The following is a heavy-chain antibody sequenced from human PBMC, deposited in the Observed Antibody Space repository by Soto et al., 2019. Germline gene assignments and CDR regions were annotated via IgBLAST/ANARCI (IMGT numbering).Heavy chain of an antibody. CDR2: INHGGST. CDR1: GESLSDYS. J-gene: IGHJ4*02. D-gene: IGHD5-12*01. CDR3: ARGGGKSGYFFDY. Sequence: QVQLRQWGAGLLKPLETLSLRCAVYGESLSDYSWSWIRQSTEKGLEWIGEINHGGSTKSNPSLKSRVTISVDTSKNQVSLILTSATAADTAVYRCARGGGKSGYFFDYWGRGTLVTVSS. V-gene: IGHV4-34*02.